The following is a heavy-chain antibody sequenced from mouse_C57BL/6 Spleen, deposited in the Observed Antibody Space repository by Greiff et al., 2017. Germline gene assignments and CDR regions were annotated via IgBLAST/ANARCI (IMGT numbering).Heavy chain of an antibody. CDR3: TREGFITTVVATWDY. CDR2: IDPATGGT. Sequence: QVQLQQSGAELVRPGASVTLSCKASGYTFTDYEMHWVKQTPVHGLEWIGAIDPATGGTAYNQKFKGKAILTADKSSSTAYMELRSLTSEDSAVXYCTREGFITTVVATWDYWGQGTTLTVSS. J-gene: IGHJ2*01. V-gene: IGHV1-15*01. CDR1: GYTFTDYE. D-gene: IGHD1-1*01.